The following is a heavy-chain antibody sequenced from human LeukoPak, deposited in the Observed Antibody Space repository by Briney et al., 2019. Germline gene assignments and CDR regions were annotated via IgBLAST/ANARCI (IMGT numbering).Heavy chain of an antibody. CDR1: DDSISDYY. D-gene: IGHD3-16*01. J-gene: IGHJ4*02. V-gene: IGHV4-59*01. CDR3: TRGAGWLIDY. Sequence: SETLSLTCAVSDDSISDYYRGWIRQPPGKGLEWIGYFHNSGTSTYNPSLKSRVTISAHTSKNQFSLKLNSLTTADTAVYYCTRGAGWLIDYWGQGILDTVSS. CDR2: FHNSGTS.